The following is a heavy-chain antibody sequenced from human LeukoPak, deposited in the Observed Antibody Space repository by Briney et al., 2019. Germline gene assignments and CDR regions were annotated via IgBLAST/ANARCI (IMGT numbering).Heavy chain of an antibody. CDR3: ARAKYYYDSSGYYSCYFDY. V-gene: IGHV4-34*01. CDR2: INHSGST. CDR1: GGSFSGYY. D-gene: IGHD3-22*01. Sequence: SETLSLTCAVYGGSFSGYYWSWIRQPPGKGLDWIGEINHSGSTNYNPSLKSRVTISVDTSKNQFSLKLSSVTAADTAVYYCARAKYYYDSSGYYSCYFDYWGQGTLVTVSS. J-gene: IGHJ4*02.